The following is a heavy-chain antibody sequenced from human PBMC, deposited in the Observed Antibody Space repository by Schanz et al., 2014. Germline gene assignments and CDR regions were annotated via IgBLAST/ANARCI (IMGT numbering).Heavy chain of an antibody. D-gene: IGHD4-17*01. CDR1: GFSFSSYT. CDR3: ARPFLGYYGDLAC. CDR2: LSGDGGTT. J-gene: IGHJ4*02. V-gene: IGHV3-23*04. Sequence: EVQLVESGGGLVQPGGSLRLSCAASGFSFSSYTMSWVRQAPGKGLQWVSSLSGDGGTTHYADSVKGRFTISRDNYKNTLYLQMNSLSAEDTAVYFCARPFLGYYGDLACWGQGTLLTVSS.